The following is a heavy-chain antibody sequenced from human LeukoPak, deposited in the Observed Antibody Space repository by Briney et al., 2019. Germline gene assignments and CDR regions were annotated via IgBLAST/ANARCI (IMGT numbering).Heavy chain of an antibody. CDR2: IKQDGSEK. CDR1: GFIFNSYW. Sequence: GGSLRLSCAASGFIFNSYWMSWVRQAPGKGLEWVANIKQDGSEKYYADSVKGRFTISRDNSKNTLYLQMNSLRAEDTAVYYCASKWGPLDSGYDSPLDYWGQGTLVTVSS. CDR3: ASKWGPLDSGYDSPLDY. J-gene: IGHJ4*02. D-gene: IGHD5-12*01. V-gene: IGHV3-7*01.